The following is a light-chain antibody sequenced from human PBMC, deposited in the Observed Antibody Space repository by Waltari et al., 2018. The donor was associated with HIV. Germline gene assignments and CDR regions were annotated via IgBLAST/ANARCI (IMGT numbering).Light chain of an antibody. Sequence: QSVLTQPPSASETPGQRVTISCSGSSSNIGSNYVYWYQHLPGTAPKLLIFRNNQRPSGVPDRVSGSKSGTSASLAISGRRSEDEADYYCAAWGDSLTSFVFGTGTKVTVL. CDR3: AAWGDSLTSFV. J-gene: IGLJ1*01. V-gene: IGLV1-47*01. CDR1: SSNIGSNY. CDR2: RNN.